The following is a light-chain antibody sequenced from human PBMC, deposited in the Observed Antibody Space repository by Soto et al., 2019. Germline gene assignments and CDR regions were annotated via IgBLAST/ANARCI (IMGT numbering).Light chain of an antibody. V-gene: IGLV2-14*01. CDR2: DVS. CDR3: SSYTSSSTLHYV. J-gene: IGLJ1*01. Sequence: QSALTQPASVSGSPGQSITISCTGTSSDVGGYNYVSWYQQHPGKAPKLMIYDVSNRPSGVSNRFSGSKSGNTASPTISGLQAEDEADYYCSSYTSSSTLHYVFGTGTKLTVL. CDR1: SSDVGGYNY.